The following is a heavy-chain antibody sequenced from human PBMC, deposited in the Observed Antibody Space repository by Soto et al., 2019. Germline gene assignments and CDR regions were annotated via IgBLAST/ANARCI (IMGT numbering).Heavy chain of an antibody. V-gene: IGHV3-23*01. CDR3: AKVRDSSGFDAFDI. CDR2: TSDSYDST. J-gene: IGHJ3*02. D-gene: IGHD3-22*01. CDR1: GVTFSNYA. Sequence: QTGGSLRLSCAASGVTFSNYAMTWVRQAPGKGLEWVSVTSDSYDSTYYADSVKGRFTISRDNSKNTLYLQMNSLRAEDTAVYYCAKVRDSSGFDAFDIWGQGTMVTVSS.